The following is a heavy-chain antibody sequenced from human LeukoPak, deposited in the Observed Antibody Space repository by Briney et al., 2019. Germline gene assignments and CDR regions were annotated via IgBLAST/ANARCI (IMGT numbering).Heavy chain of an antibody. J-gene: IGHJ4*02. CDR2: IYYSGST. Sequence: PSETLSLTCTVSGGSISSYYWSWIRQTPGKGLEWIGYIYYSGSTNYNPSLKSRVTISVDTSKNQFSLKLSSVTAADTAVYYCARGSRYDYATDYWGQGTLVTVSS. V-gene: IGHV4-59*01. CDR1: GGSISSYY. CDR3: ARGSRYDYATDY. D-gene: IGHD3-16*01.